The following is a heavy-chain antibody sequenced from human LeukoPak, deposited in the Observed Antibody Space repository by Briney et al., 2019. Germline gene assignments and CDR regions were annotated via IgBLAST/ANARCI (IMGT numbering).Heavy chain of an antibody. CDR3: ARGSGYDQIVPHSFDY. CDR1: GGSISSHY. J-gene: IGHJ4*02. Sequence: PSETLSLTCTVSGGSISSHYWSWIRQPPGKGLEWIGYIYYSGSTNYNPSLKSRVTISVDTSKNQFSLKPSSVTAADTAVYYCARGSGYDQIVPHSFDYWGQGTLVTVSS. D-gene: IGHD5-12*01. CDR2: IYYSGST. V-gene: IGHV4-59*11.